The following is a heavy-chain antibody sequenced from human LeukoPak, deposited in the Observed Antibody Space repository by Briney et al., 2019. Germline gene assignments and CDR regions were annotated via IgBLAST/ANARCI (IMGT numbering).Heavy chain of an antibody. CDR3: ARVSTIEVVVAAAFDY. Sequence: GGSLRLSCAASGFTVSSNEMSWVRQAPGKGLEWVSSISGGSTYYADSVKGRFTISRDNSKNTLYLQMNSLRAEDTAVYYCARVSTIEVVVAAAFDYWGQGTLVTVSS. CDR2: ISGGST. CDR1: GFTVSSNE. D-gene: IGHD2-15*01. J-gene: IGHJ4*02. V-gene: IGHV3-38-3*01.